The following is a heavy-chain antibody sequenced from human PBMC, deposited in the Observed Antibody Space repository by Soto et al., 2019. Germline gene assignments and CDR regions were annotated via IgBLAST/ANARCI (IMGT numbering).Heavy chain of an antibody. V-gene: IGHV3-11*01. D-gene: IGHD6-6*01. CDR3: AREGGAARRRAFDF. CDR1: GFTFSDYY. Sequence: GGSLRLSCAASGFTFSDYYMSWIRQAPGKGLEWVSYISSSGSTIYYADSVKGRFTISRDNAKNSLYLQMNSLRAEDTAVYYWAREGGAARRRAFDFWGQGTMVTVSS. CDR2: ISSSGSTI. J-gene: IGHJ3*01.